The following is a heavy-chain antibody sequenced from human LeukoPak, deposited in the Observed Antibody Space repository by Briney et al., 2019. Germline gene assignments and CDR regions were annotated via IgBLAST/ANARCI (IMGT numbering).Heavy chain of an antibody. CDR1: GYSFTSYW. V-gene: IGHV5-51*01. CDR3: ARYPPTYHGSGSYYNLGVWFDP. J-gene: IGHJ5*02. D-gene: IGHD3-10*01. CDR2: IYPGDSDT. Sequence: GESLKISCKGSGYSFTSYWIGWVRQMPGKGLEWMGIIYPGDSDTRYSPSFQGQVTISADKSISTAYLQWSSLRASDTAMYYCARYPPTYHGSGSYYNLGVWFDPWGQGTLVTVSS.